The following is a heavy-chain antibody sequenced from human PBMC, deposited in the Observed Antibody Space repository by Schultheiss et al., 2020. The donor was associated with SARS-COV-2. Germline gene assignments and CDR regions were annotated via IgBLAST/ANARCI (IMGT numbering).Heavy chain of an antibody. D-gene: IGHD5-18*01. CDR1: GGSFSGYY. J-gene: IGHJ3*02. CDR2: IYYSGST. CDR3: ARDKIGYSYAFDI. V-gene: IGHV4-34*09. Sequence: SETLSLTCAVYGGSFSGYYWGWIRQPPGKGLEWIGYIYYSGSTYYNPSLKSRVTISVDTSKNQFSLKLSSVTAADTAVYYCARDKIGYSYAFDIWGQGTMVTVSS.